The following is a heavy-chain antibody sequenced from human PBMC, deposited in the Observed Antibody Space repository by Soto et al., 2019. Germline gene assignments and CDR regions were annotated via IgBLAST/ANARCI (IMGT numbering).Heavy chain of an antibody. CDR3: AKDNKPRLAYFDY. Sequence: PGGSLRLSCAASGFSVTANYMIWVRQAPGKGLEFVSVIWTNGGTLYADSVKGRFILSRDNSKNTLYLQMNSLRAEDTAVYYCAKDNKPRLAYFDYWGQGTLVTVSS. D-gene: IGHD6-6*01. V-gene: IGHV3-66*01. CDR2: IWTNGGT. J-gene: IGHJ4*02. CDR1: GFSVTANY.